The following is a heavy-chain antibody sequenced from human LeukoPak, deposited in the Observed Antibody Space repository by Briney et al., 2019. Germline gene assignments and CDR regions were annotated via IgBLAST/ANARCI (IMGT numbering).Heavy chain of an antibody. CDR1: GFTFSSYS. D-gene: IGHD3-10*01. CDR3: AKLAKYFYGSETYYFFEH. Sequence: GGSLRLSCAASGFTFSSYSMNWVRQAPGKGLEWVSSISSSSSYIYYADSVKGRFTISRDNAKNSLYLQMNSLRVEDTAVYYCAKLAKYFYGSETYYFFEHWGQGTPVTASS. CDR2: ISSSSSYI. V-gene: IGHV3-21*01. J-gene: IGHJ4*02.